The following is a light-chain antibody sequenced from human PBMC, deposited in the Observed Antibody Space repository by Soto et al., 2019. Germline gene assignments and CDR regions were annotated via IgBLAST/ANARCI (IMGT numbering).Light chain of an antibody. J-gene: IGKJ2*01. V-gene: IGKV3-15*01. CDR1: QSISNS. Sequence: EIVMAQSPASLSVSPGETATLSCRASQSISNSLAWYQQKPGQAPSLLIYGASTRATGIPARFSGSGSGTEFTLSISSLQSEDSALYYCQQYNNWPPRTFGQGTKLEIK. CDR3: QQYNNWPPRT. CDR2: GAS.